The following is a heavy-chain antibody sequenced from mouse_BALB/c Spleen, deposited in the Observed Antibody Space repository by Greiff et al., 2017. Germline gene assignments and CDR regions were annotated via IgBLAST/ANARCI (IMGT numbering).Heavy chain of an antibody. V-gene: IGHV5-17*02. CDR2: ISSGSSTI. CDR1: GFTFSSFG. J-gene: IGHJ4*01. D-gene: IGHD2-1*01. CDR3: ARTGYYGSLYAMDY. Sequence: EVKVVESGGGLVQPGGSRKLSCAASGFTFSSFGMHWVRQAPEKGLEWVAYISSGSSTIYYADTVKGRFTISRDNPKNTLFLQMTSLRSEDTAMYYCARTGYYGSLYAMDYWGQGTSVTVSS.